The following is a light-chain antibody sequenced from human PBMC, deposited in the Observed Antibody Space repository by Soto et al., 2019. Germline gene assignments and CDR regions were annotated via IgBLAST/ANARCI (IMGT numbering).Light chain of an antibody. J-gene: IGKJ4*01. CDR2: GAS. CDR3: QQYGRSPLT. CDR1: QSVSNCY. V-gene: IGKV3-20*01. Sequence: EIVLTQSPGTRSSSPGQRATLSCXXSQSVSNCYLAWYQQNPGPAPGLLIYGASSRAAGLPERFSGSGSGTFFIRTISRLEREDCTVYYCQQYGRSPLTFGGGTKVDIK.